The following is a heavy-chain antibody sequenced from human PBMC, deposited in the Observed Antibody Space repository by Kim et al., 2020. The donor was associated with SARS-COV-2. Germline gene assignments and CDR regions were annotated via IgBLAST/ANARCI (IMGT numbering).Heavy chain of an antibody. V-gene: IGHV3-30*02. J-gene: IGHJ4*02. D-gene: IGHD1-26*01. CDR3: AKGGTVGARVYFDY. Sequence: ANSVKGRVTISRNNYKNTLYLQMNSLGAEDTAVYCCAKGGTVGARVYFDYWGQGTLVTVSS.